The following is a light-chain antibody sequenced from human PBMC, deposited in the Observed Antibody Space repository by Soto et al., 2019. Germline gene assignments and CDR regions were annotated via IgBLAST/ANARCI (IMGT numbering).Light chain of an antibody. Sequence: DIQMTQSPSSLSAYGRDRVTITCRASQSISSYLNWYQQKPGKAPKLLIYAASSLQSGVPSRFSGSGSGTDFTLTISCLQPEDFATYYCQQYSSYSTFGQGTKVDI. CDR2: AAS. CDR3: QQYSSYST. CDR1: QSISSY. J-gene: IGKJ1*01. V-gene: IGKV1-39*01.